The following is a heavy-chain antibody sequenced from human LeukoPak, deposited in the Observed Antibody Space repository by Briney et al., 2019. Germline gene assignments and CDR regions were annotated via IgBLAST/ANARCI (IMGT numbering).Heavy chain of an antibody. Sequence: GGSLRLSCAASGFIFSDYYMTWIRQAPGKGLEWVSYISSSGSPIYYADSVKGRFTISRDNAKNSLYLQMNSLRAEDTAVYFCAKDGTVTPSRDAFDIWGQGTMVTVSS. CDR1: GFIFSDYY. V-gene: IGHV3-11*01. CDR2: ISSSGSPI. CDR3: AKDGTVTPSRDAFDI. D-gene: IGHD4-17*01. J-gene: IGHJ3*02.